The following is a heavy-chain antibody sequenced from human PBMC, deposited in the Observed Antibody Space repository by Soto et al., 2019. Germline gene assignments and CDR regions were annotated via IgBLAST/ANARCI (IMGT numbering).Heavy chain of an antibody. CDR2: TIPVFNTA. V-gene: IGHV1-69*06. J-gene: IGHJ3*02. CDR3: ARGVYGSGNYYTGPSAFDI. D-gene: IGHD3-10*01. CDR1: GGTLSDHG. Sequence: QVQLEQSGAEVKKPGSSVKISCKASGGTLSDHGVSWLRQAPGQGLEWVGGTIPVFNTAKYAPKFQGRVTIAADNSTNIAYMEWGSLRSDDTAFYYCARGVYGSGNYYTGPSAFDIWGQGTLVIVSS.